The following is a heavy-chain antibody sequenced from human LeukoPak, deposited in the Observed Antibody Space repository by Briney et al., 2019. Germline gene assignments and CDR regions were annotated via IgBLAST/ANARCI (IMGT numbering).Heavy chain of an antibody. CDR3: ARGVPHYYDSSGYDAFDI. CDR1: AFTFNTYG. J-gene: IGHJ3*02. Sequence: GGSLRLSCAAFAFTFNTYGMHWVRQAPGKGLEWVAFTRHDGSKKNYADFVKGRFTISRDNSKNTLFLQMSSLREEDTAVYFCARGVPHYYDSSGYDAFDIWGQGTMVTVSS. D-gene: IGHD3-22*01. CDR2: TRHDGSKK. V-gene: IGHV3-30*02.